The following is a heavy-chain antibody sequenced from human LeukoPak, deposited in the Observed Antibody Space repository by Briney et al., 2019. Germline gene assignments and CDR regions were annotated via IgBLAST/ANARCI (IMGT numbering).Heavy chain of an antibody. CDR3: ARDSPQALAILHAFDI. Sequence: GGSLRLSCAASGCTFSSYTMNWVRQTPGKGLEWVSKISSSSSTIYYADSVKGRFTISRDNAKNSLYLQMNSLRAEDTAVYYCARDSPQALAILHAFDIWGHGTMVTVSS. CDR1: GCTFSSYT. J-gene: IGHJ3*02. V-gene: IGHV3-48*01. D-gene: IGHD5-12*01. CDR2: ISSSSSTI.